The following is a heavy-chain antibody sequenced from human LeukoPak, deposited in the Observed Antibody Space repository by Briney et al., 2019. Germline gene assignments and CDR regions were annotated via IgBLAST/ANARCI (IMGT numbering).Heavy chain of an antibody. V-gene: IGHV4-30-2*01. CDR2: IYHSGST. J-gene: IGHJ4*02. CDR1: GGSISSGGYY. D-gene: IGHD1-26*01. CDR3: ARSIVGAKRELGSFNY. Sequence: SETLSLTCTVSGGSISSGGYYWSWIRQPPGKGLEWIGYIYHSGSTYYNPSLKSRVTISVDRSKNQFSLKLSSVTAADTAVYYCARSIVGAKRELGSFNYWGQGTLVTVSS.